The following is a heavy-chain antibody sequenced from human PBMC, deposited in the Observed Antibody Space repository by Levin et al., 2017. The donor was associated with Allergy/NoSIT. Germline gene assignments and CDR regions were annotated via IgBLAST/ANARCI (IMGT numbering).Heavy chain of an antibody. D-gene: IGHD3-16*02. CDR2: ISGSGGST. J-gene: IGHJ4*02. CDR1: GFTFSSYA. V-gene: IGHV3-23*01. CDR3: AKVWKFGGVIVMVDY. Sequence: GESLKISCAASGFTFSSYAMSWVRQAPGKGLEWVSAISGSGGSTYYADSVKGRFTISRDNSKNTLYLQMNSLRAEDTAVYYCAKVWKFGGVIVMVDYWGQGTLVTVSS.